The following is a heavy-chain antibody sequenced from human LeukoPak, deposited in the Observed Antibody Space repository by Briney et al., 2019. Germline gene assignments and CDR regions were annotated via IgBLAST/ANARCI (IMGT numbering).Heavy chain of an antibody. CDR1: GGSISSGGYS. CDR3: ARIDFWSGYPLFDY. V-gene: IGHV4-30-2*01. CDR2: IYHSGST. J-gene: IGHJ4*02. D-gene: IGHD3-3*01. Sequence: SETLSLTCAVSGGSISSGGYSWSWIRQPPGKGLEWIGYIYHSGSTYYNPSLKSRVTISVDRSKNQFSLKLSSVTAADTAVYYCARIDFWSGYPLFDYWGQGTLVTVSS.